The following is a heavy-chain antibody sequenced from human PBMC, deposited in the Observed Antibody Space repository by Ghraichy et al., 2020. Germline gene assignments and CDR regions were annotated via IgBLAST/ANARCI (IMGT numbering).Heavy chain of an antibody. D-gene: IGHD2-8*01. Sequence: GGSLRLSCEVSGLTFRSHWMSWVRQAPGKGLEWVANINPDGSVIHYVDSVRGRFTLSRDSATNSHYLQMDSLRAEDTAIYFCATIYCTRGPCSFFDYWGQGTLVTVSS. CDR1: GLTFRSHW. V-gene: IGHV3-7*01. CDR2: INPDGSVI. J-gene: IGHJ4*02. CDR3: ATIYCTRGPCSFFDY.